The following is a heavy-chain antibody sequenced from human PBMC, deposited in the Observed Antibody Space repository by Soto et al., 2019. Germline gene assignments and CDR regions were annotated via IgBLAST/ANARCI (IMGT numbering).Heavy chain of an antibody. CDR2: ISYDGSNK. J-gene: IGHJ6*02. D-gene: IGHD3-3*01. Sequence: RRLSCAASGFTFSSYGMHWVRQAPGKGLEWVAVISYDGSNKYYADSVKGRFTISRDNSKNTLYLQMNSLRAEDTAVYYCAKDKGSGTSSYYYGMDVWGQGTTVTVSS. CDR1: GFTFSSYG. CDR3: AKDKGSGTSSYYYGMDV. V-gene: IGHV3-30*18.